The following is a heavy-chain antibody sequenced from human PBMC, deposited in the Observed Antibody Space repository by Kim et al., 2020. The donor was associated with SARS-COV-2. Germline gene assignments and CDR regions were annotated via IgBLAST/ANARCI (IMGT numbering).Heavy chain of an antibody. Sequence: YADSVKCRFTISRDNAKNSLYLQMNSLRAEDTAVYYCARDDSWELHRPYDYWGQGTLVTVSS. D-gene: IGHD1-26*01. J-gene: IGHJ4*02. V-gene: IGHV3-48*03. CDR3: ARDDSWELHRPYDY.